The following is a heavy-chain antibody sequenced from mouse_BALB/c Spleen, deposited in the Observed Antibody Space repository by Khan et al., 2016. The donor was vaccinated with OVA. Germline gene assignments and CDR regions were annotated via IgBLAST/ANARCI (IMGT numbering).Heavy chain of an antibody. D-gene: IGHD2-3*01. CDR3: PRSILLYFDY. Sequence: VQLQQSGTELVRPGALVRLSCTASGFNIKDYHIPWVKQRPDQVLEWIGWIDTENGNTIYDPKSQGKDSITAVTSSNTTDLQLSNLTSEDTVVYSCPRSILLYFDYWGHGTTLAVSS. J-gene: IGHJ2*01. CDR1: GFNIKDYH. V-gene: IGHV14-1*02. CDR2: IDTENGNT.